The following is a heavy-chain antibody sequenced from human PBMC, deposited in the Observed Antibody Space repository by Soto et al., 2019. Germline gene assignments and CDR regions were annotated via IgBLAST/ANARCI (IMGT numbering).Heavy chain of an antibody. Sequence: QVQQVESGGGVVQPEKSLRLSCAASGFTFNSYGMHWVRQAPGKGLEWVAVISYDGSIKYYADSVKGRFTISRDNSKNTLYLQMNSLRADDMAVYYCANTYCSGGSCYPFYFDYWGQGTLVTVSS. CDR3: ANTYCSGGSCYPFYFDY. V-gene: IGHV3-30*18. CDR2: ISYDGSIK. CDR1: GFTFNSYG. J-gene: IGHJ4*02. D-gene: IGHD2-15*01.